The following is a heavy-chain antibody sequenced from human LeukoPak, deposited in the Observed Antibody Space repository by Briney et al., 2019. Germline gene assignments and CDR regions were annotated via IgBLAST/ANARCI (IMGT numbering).Heavy chain of an antibody. D-gene: IGHD3-3*01. CDR2: MNPNSGNT. J-gene: IGHJ4*02. Sequence: ASVKVSCKASGYTFTSYDISWVRQATGQGLEWMGWMNPNSGNTGYAQKLQGRVTMTRNNSISTAYMELSSLRSEDTAVYYCARVPVWSGYYRVSIFWGQGTLVTVSS. V-gene: IGHV1-8*01. CDR3: ARVPVWSGYYRVSIF. CDR1: GYTFTSYD.